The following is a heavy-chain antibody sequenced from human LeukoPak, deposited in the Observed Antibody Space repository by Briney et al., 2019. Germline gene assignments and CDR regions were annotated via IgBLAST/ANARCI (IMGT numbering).Heavy chain of an antibody. V-gene: IGHV1-69*04. J-gene: IGHJ4*02. CDR2: IIPILGIA. D-gene: IGHD4-17*01. Sequence: SVKVSCKASGGTFSSYAISWVRQAPGQGLEWMGRIIPILGIANYAQKFQGRVTITADKSTSTAYMELSSLRSEDTAVYYCARNYGDYGSYFDYWGQGTLVTVSS. CDR3: ARNYGDYGSYFDY. CDR1: GGTFSSYA.